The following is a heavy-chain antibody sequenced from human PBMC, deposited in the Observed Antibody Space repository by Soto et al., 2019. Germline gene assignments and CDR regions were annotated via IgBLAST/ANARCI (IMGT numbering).Heavy chain of an antibody. CDR2: INAGNGNT. CDR1: GYTFTSYA. Sequence: ASVKVSCKASGYTFTSYAMHWVRQAPGQRLEWMGWINAGNGNTKYSQNFQGRVTITRDTSASTAYMELSSLRSEDTAVYYCARAYYTTSSGWGYYFDYWGQGTPVTVSS. CDR3: ARAYYTTSSGWGYYFDY. V-gene: IGHV1-3*01. D-gene: IGHD6-19*01. J-gene: IGHJ4*02.